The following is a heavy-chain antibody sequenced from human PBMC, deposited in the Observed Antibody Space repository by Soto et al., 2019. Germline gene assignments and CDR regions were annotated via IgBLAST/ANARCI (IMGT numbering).Heavy chain of an antibody. CDR1: GFTFSSYW. CDR2: IKQDGSEK. CDR3: ARDPSIVLVPAATYYYYYYGMDV. D-gene: IGHD2-2*01. J-gene: IGHJ6*02. Sequence: GGSLRLSCAASGFTFSSYWMSWVRQAPGKGLEWVANIKQDGSEKYYVDSVKGRFTISRDNAKNSLYLQMNSLRAEDTAVYYCARDPSIVLVPAATYYYYYYGMDVWVQGTTVTVSS. V-gene: IGHV3-7*01.